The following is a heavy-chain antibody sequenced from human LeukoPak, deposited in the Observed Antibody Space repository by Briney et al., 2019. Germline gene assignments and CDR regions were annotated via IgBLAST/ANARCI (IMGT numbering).Heavy chain of an antibody. D-gene: IGHD3-22*01. CDR3: ARSSGSYSSLFYMHV. J-gene: IGHJ6*03. Sequence: ASVKVSCKASGGTFSSYAISWVRQAPGQGLEWMGGIIPIFGTANYAQKFQGRVTITADESTSTAYMELSSLRSEDTAVYYCARSSGSYSSLFYMHVWGKGTTVTVSS. V-gene: IGHV1-69*13. CDR1: GGTFSSYA. CDR2: IIPIFGTA.